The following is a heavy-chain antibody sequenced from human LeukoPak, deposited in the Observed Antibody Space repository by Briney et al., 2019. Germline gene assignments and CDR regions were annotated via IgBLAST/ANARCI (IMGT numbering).Heavy chain of an antibody. V-gene: IGHV3-66*01. CDR3: AREINDYSNWFDP. CDR2: IYSGGST. Sequence: GGSLRLSCAASGFTVSSNYMSWVRQAPGKGLEWVSVIYSGGSTYYAGSVKGRFTISRDNSKNTLYLQMNSLRAEDTAVYYCAREINDYSNWFDPWGQGTLVTVSS. J-gene: IGHJ5*02. D-gene: IGHD4-4*01. CDR1: GFTVSSNY.